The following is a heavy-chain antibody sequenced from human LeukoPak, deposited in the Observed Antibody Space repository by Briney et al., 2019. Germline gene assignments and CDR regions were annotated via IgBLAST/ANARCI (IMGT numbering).Heavy chain of an antibody. CDR2: ISGSGGST. V-gene: IGHV3-23*01. D-gene: IGHD6-19*01. CDR1: GFTFSSYA. Sequence: GGSLRLSCAASGFTFSSYAMSWVRQAPGKGPEWVSAISGSGGSTYYADSVKGRFTISRDNSKNTLYLQMNSLRAEDTAVYYCAKVRAVADQNFDYWGQGTLVTVSS. J-gene: IGHJ4*02. CDR3: AKVRAVADQNFDY.